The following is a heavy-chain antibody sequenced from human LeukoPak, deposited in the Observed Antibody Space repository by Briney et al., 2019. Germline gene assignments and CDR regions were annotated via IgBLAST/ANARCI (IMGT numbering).Heavy chain of an antibody. D-gene: IGHD1-26*01. Sequence: GGSLRLSCAAFRFTLSRYGIHWVRQAPGKGLQWLAAISDDGGNKFYGDSVKGRFTIYRDNSKNTLYLQMNSLRAEDTAVYYCAKWRYSGSYHSGFCEWGQGTLVTVSS. CDR1: RFTLSRYG. V-gene: IGHV3-30*18. J-gene: IGHJ4*02. CDR3: AKWRYSGSYHSGFCE. CDR2: ISDDGGNK.